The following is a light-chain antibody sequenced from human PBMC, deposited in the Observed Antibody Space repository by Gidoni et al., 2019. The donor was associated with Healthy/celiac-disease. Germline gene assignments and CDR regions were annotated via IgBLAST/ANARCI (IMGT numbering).Light chain of an antibody. CDR1: QSVSRNY. J-gene: IGKJ2*01. Sequence: DIVLTQSTGTLSVSPGERATLSCKASQSVSRNYLVCYQQTPVQAPMLLIFGASSRSPGIPDMFSGSGSGTDFTLTISRLDPEDFAVYYCQQYGSSPYTFGQGTKLEIK. CDR3: QQYGSSPYT. CDR2: GAS. V-gene: IGKV3-20*01.